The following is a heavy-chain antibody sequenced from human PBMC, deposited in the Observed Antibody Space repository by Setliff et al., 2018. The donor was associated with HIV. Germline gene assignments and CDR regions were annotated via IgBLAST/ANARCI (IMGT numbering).Heavy chain of an antibody. CDR2: IYHSGST. CDR1: DYSISSGYY. J-gene: IGHJ4*02. D-gene: IGHD3-22*01. Sequence: SETLSLTCAVSDYSISSGYYWGWIRQPPGKGLEWIGSIYHSGSTHYNPSLKSRVTISVDTSKNQFSLNLRSVTAADTAVYYCARRGGISTTVEGPPPFDFWGPGTLVTVSS. V-gene: IGHV4-38-2*01. CDR3: ARRGGISTTVEGPPPFDF.